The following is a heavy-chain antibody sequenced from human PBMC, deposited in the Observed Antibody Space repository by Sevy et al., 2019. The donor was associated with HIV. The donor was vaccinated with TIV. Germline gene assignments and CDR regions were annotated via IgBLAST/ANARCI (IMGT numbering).Heavy chain of an antibody. J-gene: IGHJ5*02. CDR1: GVSISSSHW. D-gene: IGHD3-22*01. CDR2: IYHSGST. V-gene: IGHV4-4*02. CDR3: ARDLPYYYDSSGYSQGFDP. Sequence: SETLSLTCAVSGVSISSSHWWSWVRQPPGKGLEWIGEIYHSGSTNYNPSLKSRVTISVDKSKNQFSLKLSSVTAADTAVYYCARDLPYYYDSSGYSQGFDPWGQGSLVTVSS.